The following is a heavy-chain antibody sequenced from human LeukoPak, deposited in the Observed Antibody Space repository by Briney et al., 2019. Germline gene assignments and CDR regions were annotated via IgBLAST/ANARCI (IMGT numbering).Heavy chain of an antibody. J-gene: IGHJ4*02. V-gene: IGHV1-2*02. Sequence: ASVKGSCKASGYTFTDYYMHWMRQAPGQGLEWMGWINPNSGVTHYAQKFQGRVTMTRDTSIRTAYMELSRLRSDDTAVYSCARVYSYDSSAYPPLLYFDYWGQGTLVTVSS. CDR1: GYTFTDYY. D-gene: IGHD3-22*01. CDR2: INPNSGVT. CDR3: ARVYSYDSSAYPPLLYFDY.